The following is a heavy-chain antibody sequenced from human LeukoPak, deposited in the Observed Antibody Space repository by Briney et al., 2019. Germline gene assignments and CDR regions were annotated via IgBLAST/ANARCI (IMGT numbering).Heavy chain of an antibody. J-gene: IGHJ4*02. D-gene: IGHD6-6*01. Sequence: GGSLSLSCAPSGSTFSSYCMHWARQAPGKWLECVAFIWYDGSNKYYAHCVKGRSTTSRDHSKNTLYLQMNSLRGEHTAVYYCARYLSIADDYWGQGTLVTVSS. CDR2: IWYDGSNK. V-gene: IGHV3-33*01. CDR3: ARYLSIADDY. CDR1: GSTFSSYC.